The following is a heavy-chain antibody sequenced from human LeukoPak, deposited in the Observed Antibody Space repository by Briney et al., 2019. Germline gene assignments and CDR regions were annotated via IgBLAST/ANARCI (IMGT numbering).Heavy chain of an antibody. V-gene: IGHV3-48*01. CDR1: GFIFSSYS. J-gene: IGHJ4*02. CDR3: ARDSPRLSY. CDR2: INSGSTTI. Sequence: GGSLRLSCEASGFIFSSYSMNWVRQAPGKGLEWISKINSGSTTIYYKDSVKGRFTISRDNAKNSLSLQMNNLRVEDTAVYYCARDSPRLSYWGQGTLVTVSS.